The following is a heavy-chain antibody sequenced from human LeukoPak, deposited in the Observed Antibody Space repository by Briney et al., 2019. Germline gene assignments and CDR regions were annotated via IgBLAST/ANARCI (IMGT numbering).Heavy chain of an antibody. D-gene: IGHD1-26*01. CDR1: GFTFSYYN. CDR3: VRAWGGGSYSDAFDI. CDR2: ISSSSSHI. Sequence: PGGSLRLSCAASGFTFSYYNMNWVRQAPGKGLEWVSSISSSSSHIYYADSVKGRFTISRDNAKNSLYLQMSSLRVEDTAVFYCVRAWGGGSYSDAFDIWGQGTVVTVSS. J-gene: IGHJ3*02. V-gene: IGHV3-21*06.